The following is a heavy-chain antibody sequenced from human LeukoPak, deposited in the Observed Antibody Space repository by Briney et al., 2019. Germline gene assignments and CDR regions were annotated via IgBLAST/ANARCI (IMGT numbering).Heavy chain of an antibody. Sequence: SVKVSCKASGGTFSSYAISWVRQAPGQGLEWMGGIIPIFGTANYAQKFQGRVTITADESTSTAYMELSSLRSEDTAVYYCARASIVVVPAATVNYYGMDVWGQGTTVTVSS. CDR1: GGTFSSYA. CDR3: ARASIVVVPAATVNYYGMDV. J-gene: IGHJ6*02. V-gene: IGHV1-69*13. D-gene: IGHD2-2*01. CDR2: IIPIFGTA.